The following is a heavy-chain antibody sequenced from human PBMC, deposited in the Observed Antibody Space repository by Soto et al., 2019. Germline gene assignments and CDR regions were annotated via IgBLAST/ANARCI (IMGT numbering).Heavy chain of an antibody. V-gene: IGHV3-48*01. CDR1: GFTFSSYS. J-gene: IGHJ4*02. CDR3: ARKYIWGSYRYHGNDY. Sequence: GSLRLSCAASGFTFSSYSMNWVRQAPGKGLEWVSYISSSSSTIYYADSVKGRFTISRDNAKNSLYLQMNSLRAEDTAVYYCARKYIWGSYRYHGNDYWGQGTLVTVSS. CDR2: ISSSSSTI. D-gene: IGHD3-16*02.